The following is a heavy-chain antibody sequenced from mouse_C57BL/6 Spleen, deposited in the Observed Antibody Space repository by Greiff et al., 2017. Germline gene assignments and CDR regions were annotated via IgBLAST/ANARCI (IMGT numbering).Heavy chain of an antibody. V-gene: IGHV14-4*01. D-gene: IGHD1-1*01. CDR3: TVITTVVAPRYFDV. Sequence: VHVKQSGAELVRPGASVKLSCTASGFNIKDDYMHWVKQRPEQGLEWIGWIDPENGDTEYASKFQGKATITADTSSNTAYLQLSSLTSEDTAVYYCTVITTVVAPRYFDVWGTGTTVTVSS. J-gene: IGHJ1*03. CDR1: GFNIKDDY. CDR2: IDPENGDT.